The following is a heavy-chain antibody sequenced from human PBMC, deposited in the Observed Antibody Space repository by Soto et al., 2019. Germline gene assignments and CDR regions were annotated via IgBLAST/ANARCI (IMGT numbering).Heavy chain of an antibody. Sequence: GSLRLSCAASGFTSRCYSMNLVRQAPGKGLEWVSPISSSSSYIYYADSVKGRFTISRDNAKNSLYLQMNSLRAEDTAVYYCARDLISRYSGYDFPDAFDIWAQGTMVTVSS. V-gene: IGHV3-21*01. CDR3: ARDLISRYSGYDFPDAFDI. CDR1: GFTSRCYS. CDR2: ISSSSSYI. D-gene: IGHD5-12*01. J-gene: IGHJ3*02.